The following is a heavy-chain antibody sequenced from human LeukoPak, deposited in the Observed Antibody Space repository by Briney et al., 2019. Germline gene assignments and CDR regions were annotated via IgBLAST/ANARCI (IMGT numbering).Heavy chain of an antibody. J-gene: IGHJ4*02. D-gene: IGHD2-15*01. Sequence: ASVKVSCKASGYTFTSYGISWVRQAPGQGLEWMGWISAYNGNTNYAQKLQGRVTMTTDTSTSTAYMELRSLRSDDTAVYYCAXXXXTVVRLKEYYFDYWGQGTLVTVSS. CDR2: ISAYNGNT. V-gene: IGHV1-18*01. CDR3: AXXXXTVVRLKEYYFDY. CDR1: GYTFTSYG.